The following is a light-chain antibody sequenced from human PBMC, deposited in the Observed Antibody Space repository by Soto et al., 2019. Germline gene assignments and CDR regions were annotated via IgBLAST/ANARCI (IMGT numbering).Light chain of an antibody. V-gene: IGKV1-27*01. CDR2: AAS. Sequence: DIQMTQSPSSLSASVGDRVTITCRASQCISNYLAWYQQKPGKVPKLLIYAASTLQSGVPSRFSGSGSGTDFTLTISSLQPEDVATYYCQKYNSAPRTFGQGTKV. CDR3: QKYNSAPRT. J-gene: IGKJ1*01. CDR1: QCISNY.